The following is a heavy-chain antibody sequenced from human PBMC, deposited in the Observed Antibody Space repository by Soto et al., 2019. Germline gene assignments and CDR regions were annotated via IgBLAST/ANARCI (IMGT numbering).Heavy chain of an antibody. CDR2: VSDDGIKK. J-gene: IGHJ4*02. D-gene: IGHD6-25*01. Sequence: GSLRLSCAASGFTFSSHAMHWVRQAPGKGLEWVAVVSDDGIKKYYADSVKGRFTISRDSSKNTVYLQMNSLRAEDTAVYYCARASTQTALDYWGQGTLVTVS. V-gene: IGHV3-30-3*01. CDR1: GFTFSSHA. CDR3: ARASTQTALDY.